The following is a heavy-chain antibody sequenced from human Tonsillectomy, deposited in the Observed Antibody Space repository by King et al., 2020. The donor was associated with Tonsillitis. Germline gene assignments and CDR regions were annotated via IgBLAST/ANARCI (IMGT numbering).Heavy chain of an antibody. CDR2: INWNGGST. CDR3: ARGGSGTERDQVDD. D-gene: IGHD3-16*01. J-gene: IGHJ1*01. V-gene: IGHV3-20*04. CDR1: GFPFGDYG. Sequence: VPLVESWGGVVRPGGSLILSCAASGFPFGDYGMSWVRQAPGKGLEWVYAINWNGGSTGYADSVKGRFTISRDDAKNSLFLQMNSLRAGDTAVEYCARGGSGTERDQVDDGGQGTLVTVAA.